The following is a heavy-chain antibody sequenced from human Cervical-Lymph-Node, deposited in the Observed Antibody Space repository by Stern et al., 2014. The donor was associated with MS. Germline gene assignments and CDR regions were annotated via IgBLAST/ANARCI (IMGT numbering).Heavy chain of an antibody. V-gene: IGHV3-33*01. D-gene: IGHD1-7*01. CDR1: GFTFSNSG. J-gene: IGHJ4*02. CDR2: IWYDGNKK. CDR3: ARGNWNYEGMGY. Sequence: VQLVESGGGVVQPGRSLRLSCAASGFTFSNSGMHWVRQAPGKGLELLAGIWYDGNKKYYADSVKGRFTISRDNSKNTLFLQMSSLTAEDTAVYYCARGNWNYEGMGYWGQGTLVTVSS.